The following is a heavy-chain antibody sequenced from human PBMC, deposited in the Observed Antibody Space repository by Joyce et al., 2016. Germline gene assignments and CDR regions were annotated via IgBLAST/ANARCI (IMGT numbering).Heavy chain of an antibody. CDR2: ISPVLGKP. CDR1: GGIFSTLV. J-gene: IGHJ6*02. V-gene: IGHV1-69*01. Sequence: QVQLEQSGPEMRKPGSSVKLSCKATGGIFSTLVNSWVRQAPGQGLEWMGGISPVLGKPSRAQKFQDRLRITAYESTGTAHIELSSLRSDDTAVYYCAKDTGPRGMDVWGLGTTVTVSS. CDR3: AKDTGPRGMDV.